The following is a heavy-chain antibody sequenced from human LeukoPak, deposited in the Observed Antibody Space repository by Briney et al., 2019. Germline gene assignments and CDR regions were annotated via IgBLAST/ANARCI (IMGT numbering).Heavy chain of an antibody. CDR2: IYYSWST. J-gene: IGHJ4*02. CDR3: ARQYSSGSKLGYDY. D-gene: IGHD6-19*01. CDR1: GRSISRYY. V-gene: IGHV4-59*08. Sequence: SDPLSLPCTVSGRSISRYYGSWLRQSTGRGRECLRYIYYSWSTTYNPSLKSRVTISVDTSKNQFSLKLSSVTAADTAVYYCARQYSSGSKLGYDYWGQGTLVTVSS.